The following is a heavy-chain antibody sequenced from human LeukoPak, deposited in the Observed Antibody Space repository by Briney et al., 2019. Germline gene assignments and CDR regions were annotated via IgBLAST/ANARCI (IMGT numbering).Heavy chain of an antibody. D-gene: IGHD2-21*02. V-gene: IGHV4-30-4*01. CDR1: GGSISGGDYY. Sequence: SETLSLTCTVSGGSISGGDYYWSWIRQSPGKGLEWIGYIYQTGSTFRKPSLKSRLTMSVDTSKNQFSLELSSVTAADTAVYYCARADCGRDCFAFDYWGQGTLVTVSS. CDR2: IYQTGST. J-gene: IGHJ4*02. CDR3: ARADCGRDCFAFDY.